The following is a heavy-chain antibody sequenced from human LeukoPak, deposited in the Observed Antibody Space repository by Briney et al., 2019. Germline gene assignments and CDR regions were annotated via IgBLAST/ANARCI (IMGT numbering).Heavy chain of an antibody. D-gene: IGHD3-10*01. CDR1: GGSISSSSYY. Sequence: SETLSLTCTVSGGSISSSSYYWGWIRQPPGKGLEWIGEINHSGSTNYNPSLKSRVTISVDTSKNQFSLKLSSVTAADTAVYYCARGNTQGVLLWSPLGHVRWFDPWGQGTLVTVSS. CDR3: ARGNTQGVLLWSPLGHVRWFDP. V-gene: IGHV4-39*07. CDR2: INHSGST. J-gene: IGHJ5*02.